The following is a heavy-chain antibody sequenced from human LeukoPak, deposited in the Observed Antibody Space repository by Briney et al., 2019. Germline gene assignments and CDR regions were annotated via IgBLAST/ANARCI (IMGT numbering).Heavy chain of an antibody. D-gene: IGHD3-22*01. CDR3: ARAPYYYDSSAFWGGIDY. V-gene: IGHV4-30-4*01. CDR1: GGSISSGDYY. J-gene: IGHJ4*02. Sequence: SETLSPTCTASGGSISSGDYYWSCIRQPPGRGLESIGYNYYSGSTYYNPSLKSRVTISVDTSKNQFSLKLSSVTAADTAVYYCARAPYYYDSSAFWGGIDYWGQGTLVTVSS. CDR2: NYYSGST.